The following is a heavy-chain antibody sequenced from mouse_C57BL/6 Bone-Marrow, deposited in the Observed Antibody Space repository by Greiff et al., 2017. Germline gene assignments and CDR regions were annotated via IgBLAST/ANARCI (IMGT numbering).Heavy chain of an antibody. CDR1: GYSITSGYY. J-gene: IGHJ1*03. Sequence: EVQLVESGPGLVKPSQSLSLTCSVTGYSITSGYYWNWIRQFPGNKLEWMGYISYDGSNNYNPSLKNRISITRDTSKNQFFLKLNSVTTEDTATYYCARSGYGSSYWYFDVWGTGTTVTVSS. D-gene: IGHD1-1*01. CDR3: ARSGYGSSYWYFDV. V-gene: IGHV3-6*01. CDR2: ISYDGSN.